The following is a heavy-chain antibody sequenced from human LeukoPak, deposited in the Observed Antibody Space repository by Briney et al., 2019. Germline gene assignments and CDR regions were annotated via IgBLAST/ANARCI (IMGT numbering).Heavy chain of an antibody. D-gene: IGHD3-10*01. Sequence: GGSLRLSCAVSGFTLRSYGMSWVRQALGKGLEWVSGISWSSGNIVYADSVKGRFTISRDNAKKSLYLQMNSLRAEDTALYYCAKEYDGSYYKGGYFDYWGQGTLVTVSS. J-gene: IGHJ4*02. CDR2: ISWSSGNI. CDR1: GFTLRSYG. V-gene: IGHV3-9*01. CDR3: AKEYDGSYYKGGYFDY.